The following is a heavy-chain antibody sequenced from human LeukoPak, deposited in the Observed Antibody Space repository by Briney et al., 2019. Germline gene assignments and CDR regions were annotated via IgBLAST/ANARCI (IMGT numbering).Heavy chain of an antibody. Sequence: GGSLRLSCEFSGIIFSTYAMNWVRQAPGKGLEWISYISGSSSGSTSITQYADSVKGRFTISRDNAKNSLHLQMDSLSAEDTAVYYCARDIGGSYTAIDYWGQGTLVTVSS. V-gene: IGHV3-48*04. D-gene: IGHD1-26*01. CDR3: ARDIGGSYTAIDY. CDR1: GIIFSTYA. J-gene: IGHJ4*02. CDR2: ISGSSSGSTSIT.